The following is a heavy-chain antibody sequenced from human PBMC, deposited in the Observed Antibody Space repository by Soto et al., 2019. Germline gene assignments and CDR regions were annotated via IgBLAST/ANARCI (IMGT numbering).Heavy chain of an antibody. CDR1: GGSFSGYY. CDR2: INHSGST. Sequence: SETLSLTCAVYGGSFSGYYWSWIRQPPGKGLEWIGEINHSGSTNYNPSLKSRVTISVDTSKNQFSLKLSSVTAADTAVYYCARKGAGVVAATPGFSYFDYWGQGTLVTVSS. V-gene: IGHV4-34*01. CDR3: ARKGAGVVAATPGFSYFDY. D-gene: IGHD2-15*01. J-gene: IGHJ4*02.